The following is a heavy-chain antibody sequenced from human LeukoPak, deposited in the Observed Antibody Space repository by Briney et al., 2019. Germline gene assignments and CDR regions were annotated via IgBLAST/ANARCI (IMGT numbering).Heavy chain of an antibody. CDR1: GYTFTSYG. J-gene: IGHJ5*02. D-gene: IGHD2-2*01. V-gene: IGHV1-18*04. CDR2: ISAYNGNT. CDR3: ARDRYCSSTSCYRGRFDP. Sequence: ASAKVSCKASGYTFTSYGIGWVRQAPGQGLEWMGWISAYNGNTNYAQKLQGRVTMTTDTSTSTAYMELRSLRSDDTAVYYCARDRYCSSTSCYRGRFDPWGQGTLVTVSS.